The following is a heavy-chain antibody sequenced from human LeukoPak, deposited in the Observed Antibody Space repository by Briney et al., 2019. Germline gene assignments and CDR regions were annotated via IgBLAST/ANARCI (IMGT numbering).Heavy chain of an antibody. J-gene: IGHJ5*02. CDR1: GYTFTGYY. CDR3: ARDDYGDYVLFDP. D-gene: IGHD4-17*01. CDR2: INPNSGGT. V-gene: IGHV1-2*02. Sequence: ASVKVSCKASGYTFTGYYMHWVRQDPGQGLEWMGWINPNSGGTNYAQKFQGRVTMTRDTSISTAYMELSRLRSDDTAVYYCARDDYGDYVLFDPWGQGTLVTVSS.